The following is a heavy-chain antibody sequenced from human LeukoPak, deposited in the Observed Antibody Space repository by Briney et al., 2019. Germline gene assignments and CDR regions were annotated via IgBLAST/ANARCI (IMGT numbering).Heavy chain of an antibody. J-gene: IGHJ4*02. CDR1: GFTVSSNY. D-gene: IGHD3-9*01. CDR3: ASHFDWSDY. CDR2: IYSGGST. Sequence: GGSLRPSCAASGFTVSSNYMSWVRQAPGKGLEWVSVIYSGGSTYYADSVKGRFTISRDNSKNTLYLQMNSLRAEDTAVYYCASHFDWSDYWGQGTLVTVSS. V-gene: IGHV3-53*01.